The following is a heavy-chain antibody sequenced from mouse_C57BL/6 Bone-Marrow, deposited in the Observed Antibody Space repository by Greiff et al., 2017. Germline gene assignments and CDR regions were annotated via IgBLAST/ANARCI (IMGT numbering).Heavy chain of an antibody. CDR2: ISSGSSTI. J-gene: IGHJ3*01. Sequence: EVMLVESGGGLVKPGGSLKLSCAASGFTFSDYGMHWVRQAPEKGLEWVAYISSGSSTIYYADTVKGRFTISRDNAKNTLFLQMTSLRSEDTAMYYCARGGWPWFAYWGQGTLVTVSA. CDR3: ARGGWPWFAY. CDR1: GFTFSDYG. V-gene: IGHV5-17*01. D-gene: IGHD3-3*01.